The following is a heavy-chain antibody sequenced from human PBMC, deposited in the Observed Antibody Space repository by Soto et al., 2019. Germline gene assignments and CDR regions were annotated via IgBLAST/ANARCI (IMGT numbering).Heavy chain of an antibody. CDR2: INHSGST. CDR3: ASLSGYDALYYYYGMDV. Sequence: QVQLQQWGAGLLKPSETLSLTCAVYGGSFSGYYWSWIRQPPGKGLEWIGEINHSGSTNYNPSLKSRVTISVDTSKNQFSLKLSSVTAADTAVYYCASLSGYDALYYYYGMDVWGQGTTVTVSS. CDR1: GGSFSGYY. V-gene: IGHV4-34*01. D-gene: IGHD5-12*01. J-gene: IGHJ6*02.